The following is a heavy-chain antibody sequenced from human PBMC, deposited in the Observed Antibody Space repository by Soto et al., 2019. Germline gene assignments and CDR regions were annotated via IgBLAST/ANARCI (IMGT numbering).Heavy chain of an antibody. CDR1: GFTFTSSA. D-gene: IGHD6-13*01. V-gene: IGHV1-58*01. J-gene: IGHJ6*02. CDR3: AARAGYSFMDV. Sequence: SVKVSCKASGFTFTSSAVQWVRQARGKRLEWIGWIVVGSGNTNYAQKFQERVTITSDMSTSTAYMELSSLRSEDTAVYYCAARAGYSFMDVWGQGTTVNVS. CDR2: IVVGSGNT.